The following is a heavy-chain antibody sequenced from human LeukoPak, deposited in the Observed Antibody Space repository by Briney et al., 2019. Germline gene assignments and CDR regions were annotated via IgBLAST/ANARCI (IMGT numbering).Heavy chain of an antibody. CDR1: GFTFNNYA. CDR3: ASGLTAMADFDY. Sequence: PGGSLRLSCAASGFTFNNYAMSWVRQAPGKGLEWVSIISGGAGSTYYADSLKGRFTISRDNSKNTLYLQMNSLRAEDTAMYYCASGLTAMADFDYWGQGTLVTVSS. CDR2: ISGGAGST. J-gene: IGHJ4*02. V-gene: IGHV3-23*01. D-gene: IGHD5-18*01.